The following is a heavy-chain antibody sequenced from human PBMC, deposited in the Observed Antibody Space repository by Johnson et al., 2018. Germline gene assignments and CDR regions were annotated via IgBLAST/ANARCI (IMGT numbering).Heavy chain of an antibody. CDR2: ISYDGSNK. Sequence: VQLVESGGGVVQPGRSLRLSCAASGFTFSSYGMHWVRQAPGKGLEWVAVISYDGSNKYYADSVKGRFTISRDNSKNTLYLQMNSQRAEDTALYYCAKEGWFGGNYYYYYMDVWGKGTTVTVSS. CDR1: GFTFSSYG. D-gene: IGHD3-10*01. V-gene: IGHV3-30*18. J-gene: IGHJ6*03. CDR3: AKEGWFGGNYYYYYMDV.